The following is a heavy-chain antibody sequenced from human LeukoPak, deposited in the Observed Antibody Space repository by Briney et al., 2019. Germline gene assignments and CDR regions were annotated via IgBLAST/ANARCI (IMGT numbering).Heavy chain of an antibody. D-gene: IGHD2-2*01. V-gene: IGHV4-39*01. J-gene: IGHJ4*02. CDR1: GGSISSSSYY. Sequence: SETLSLTCTVSGGSISSSSYYWGWIRQPPGKGLEWIGSIYYSGSTYYNPSLKSRVTISVDTSKNQFSLKPSSVTAADTAVYYCARQRSLSVVVPAAPYYFDYWGQGTLVTVSS. CDR3: ARQRSLSVVVPAAPYYFDY. CDR2: IYYSGST.